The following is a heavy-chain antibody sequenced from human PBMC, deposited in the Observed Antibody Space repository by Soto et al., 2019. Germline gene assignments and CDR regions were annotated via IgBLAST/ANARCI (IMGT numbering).Heavy chain of an antibody. V-gene: IGHV1-3*01. CDR1: GDTFTCYA. D-gene: IGHD6-19*01. CDR3: ARAVAVAADFDY. CDR2: INAGNGNT. J-gene: IGHJ4*02. Sequence: GTSVKVSCKASGDTFTCYAMHWVRQAPGQRLEWMGWINAGNGNTKYSQKFQGRVTITRDTSASTAYMELSSLRSEDTAVYYCARAVAVAADFDYWGEGTLVTVSS.